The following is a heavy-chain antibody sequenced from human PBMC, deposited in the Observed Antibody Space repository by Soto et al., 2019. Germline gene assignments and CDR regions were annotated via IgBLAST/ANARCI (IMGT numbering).Heavy chain of an antibody. CDR3: ARALAVAGTYYYYGMDV. J-gene: IGHJ6*02. CDR1: GFTFSSCA. D-gene: IGHD6-19*01. Sequence: GGSLRLSCAASGFTFSSCAMHWVRQAPGKGLEWVAVISYDGSNKYYADSVKGRFTISRDNSKNTLYLQMNSLRAEDTAVYYCARALAVAGTYYYYGMDVWGQGTTVTVSS. CDR2: ISYDGSNK. V-gene: IGHV3-30-3*01.